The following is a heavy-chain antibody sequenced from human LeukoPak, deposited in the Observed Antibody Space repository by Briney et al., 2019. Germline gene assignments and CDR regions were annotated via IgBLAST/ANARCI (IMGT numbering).Heavy chain of an antibody. J-gene: IGHJ6*02. CDR2: IKSKTDGGTT. D-gene: IGHD3-10*02. V-gene: IGHV3-15*01. CDR3: TTDPYVRGTYYYYYYGMDV. Sequence: GGSLRLSCAASGFTFSNAWMSWVRQAPGKGLEWVGRIKSKTDGGTTDYAAPVKGRFTISRDDSKNTLYLQMNSLKTEDTAVYYCTTDPYVRGTYYYYYYGMDVWGQGTTVTVSS. CDR1: GFTFSNAW.